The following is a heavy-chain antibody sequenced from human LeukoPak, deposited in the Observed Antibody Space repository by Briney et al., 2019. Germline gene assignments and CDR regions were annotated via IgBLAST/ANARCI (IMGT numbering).Heavy chain of an antibody. Sequence: PSETLSLTCTVSGGSVSGYYWSWIRQPAGKGLEWIGRIYTSGSTNYSPSLKSRVTMSLDTSKNQFSLKLTSMTAADTAVYYCARGIYCSGNNCYYYYYYMDVWGKGTTVTASS. D-gene: IGHD2-2*01. CDR2: IYTSGST. J-gene: IGHJ6*03. V-gene: IGHV4-4*07. CDR3: ARGIYCSGNNCYYYYYYMDV. CDR1: GGSVSGYY.